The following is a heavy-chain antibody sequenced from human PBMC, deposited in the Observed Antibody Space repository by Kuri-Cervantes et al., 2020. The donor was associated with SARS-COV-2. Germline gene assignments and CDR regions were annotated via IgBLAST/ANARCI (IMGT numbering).Heavy chain of an antibody. V-gene: IGHV3-11*06. CDR2: ISSSSSYT. CDR1: GFTFSDYY. J-gene: IGHJ3*02. CDR3: AREGTARTDAFDI. D-gene: IGHD5-18*01. Sequence: GESLKISCAASGFTFSDYYMSWIRQAPGKGLEWVSYISSSSSYTNYADSVKGRFTISRDNAKNSLYLKMNSLRAEDTAGYYCAREGTARTDAFDIWGQGTMVTVSS.